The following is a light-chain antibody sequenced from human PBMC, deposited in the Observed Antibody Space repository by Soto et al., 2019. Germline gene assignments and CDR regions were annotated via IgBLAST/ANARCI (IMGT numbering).Light chain of an antibody. V-gene: IGKV3D-15*01. J-gene: IGKJ5*01. CDR2: NAF. CDR3: HQHAYSPLT. CDR1: QSVSSN. Sequence: EIVMTQSPATLSVSPGERATLSCRASQSVSSNLAWYQQKPGQAPRLLIYNAFNRAAGISDRFSGSGSGTDFTLTISRLEPEDFAVYYCHQHAYSPLTFGQGTRLDIK.